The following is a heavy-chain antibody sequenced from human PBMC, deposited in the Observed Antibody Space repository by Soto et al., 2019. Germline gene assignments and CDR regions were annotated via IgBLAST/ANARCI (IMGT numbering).Heavy chain of an antibody. CDR1: GYTFTSYD. J-gene: IGHJ4*02. CDR3: ARTLKRGSGWPY. V-gene: IGHV1-8*01. D-gene: IGHD6-19*01. Sequence: GASVKVSCKASGYTFTSYDINWVRQATGQGLEWMGWMSPNSGNTGYAQKFQGRVTMTRNTSISTAYMELSSLRSEDTAVYYCARTLKRGSGWPYWGQGTLVTVSS. CDR2: MSPNSGNT.